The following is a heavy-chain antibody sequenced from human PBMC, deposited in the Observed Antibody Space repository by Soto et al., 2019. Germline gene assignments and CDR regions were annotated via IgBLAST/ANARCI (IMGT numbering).Heavy chain of an antibody. D-gene: IGHD5-12*01. V-gene: IGHV4-39*01. CDR3: ASPTLFKGDGYNRFDY. Sequence: QLQLQESGPGLVKPSETLSLTCTVSGGSISSSSYYWGWIRQPPGKGLEWIGSIYYSGRTYYNPSLKSRVTISVDTSKNQFSLTLSSVTAADTAVYYCASPTLFKGDGYNRFDYWGQGTLVTVSS. CDR1: GGSISSSSYY. CDR2: IYYSGRT. J-gene: IGHJ4*02.